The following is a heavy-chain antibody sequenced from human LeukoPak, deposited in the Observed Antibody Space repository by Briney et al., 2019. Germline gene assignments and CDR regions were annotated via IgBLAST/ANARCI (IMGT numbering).Heavy chain of an antibody. J-gene: IGHJ5*02. CDR1: GGSISSYY. D-gene: IGHD3-3*01. CDR3: ARSFLEWNNWFDP. CDR2: IYTSGNA. Sequence: SETLSLTCTVSGGSISSYYWSWIRQPAGEGLEWIGRIYTSGNANYNPSLKSRVTMSVDTSKNQFSLKLSSVTAADTAVYYCARSFLEWNNWFDPWGQGTLVTVSS. V-gene: IGHV4-4*07.